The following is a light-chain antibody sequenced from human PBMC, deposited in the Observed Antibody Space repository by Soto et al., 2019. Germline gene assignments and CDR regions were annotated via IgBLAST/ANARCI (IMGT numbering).Light chain of an antibody. CDR1: QDIRKY. CDR2: DAS. J-gene: IGKJ1*01. CDR3: QQHNSSPWT. Sequence: TQMTQSPSSLSASVGDRVTITCQATQDIRKYLNWYQQKPGKAPKLLIYDASSLETGVPSRFSGSGSGTEFTLTISSLQPDDFATYFCQQHNSSPWTFGQGTKVDIK. V-gene: IGKV1-33*01.